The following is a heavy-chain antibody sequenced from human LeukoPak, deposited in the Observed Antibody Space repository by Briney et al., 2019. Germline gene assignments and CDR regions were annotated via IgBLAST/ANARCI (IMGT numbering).Heavy chain of an antibody. CDR3: AKERYSNWRDFDY. CDR2: ISGSDGIT. CDR1: GFTFSSYS. V-gene: IGHV3-23*01. D-gene: IGHD1-1*01. Sequence: PGGSLRLSCAASGFTFSSYSMNWVRQAPGKGLEWVSGISGSDGITYYEDSVKGRFTISRDNSQNTLYLQMNSLRPEDTAVYYCAKERYSNWRDFDYWGQGTLVTVSS. J-gene: IGHJ4*02.